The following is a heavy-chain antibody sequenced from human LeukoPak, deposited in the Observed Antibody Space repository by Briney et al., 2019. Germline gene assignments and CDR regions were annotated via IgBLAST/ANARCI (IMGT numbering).Heavy chain of an antibody. V-gene: IGHV3-66*01. Sequence: GGSLRLSCAASGFTVSSNYMSWVRQAPGKGLEWVLVIYSGGSTYYADSVKGRFTISRDNSKNTSYLQMSSLRAEDTAVYYCARDRYYGSGSYSNWFDPWGQGTLVTVSS. D-gene: IGHD3-10*01. CDR1: GFTVSSNY. CDR2: IYSGGST. CDR3: ARDRYYGSGSYSNWFDP. J-gene: IGHJ5*02.